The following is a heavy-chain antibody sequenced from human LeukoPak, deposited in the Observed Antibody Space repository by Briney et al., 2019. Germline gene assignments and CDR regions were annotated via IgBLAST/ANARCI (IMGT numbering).Heavy chain of an antibody. CDR3: ATYSSSWYS. Sequence: GASVKVSCKASGYTFTGYYMHWVRQAPGQGLEWMGWINPNSGGTNYAQQFQGRVTMTRDTSISTAYMELSRLRSDDTAMYYCATYSSSWYSWGQGTLVTVSS. J-gene: IGHJ4*02. D-gene: IGHD6-13*01. V-gene: IGHV1-2*02. CDR1: GYTFTGYY. CDR2: INPNSGGT.